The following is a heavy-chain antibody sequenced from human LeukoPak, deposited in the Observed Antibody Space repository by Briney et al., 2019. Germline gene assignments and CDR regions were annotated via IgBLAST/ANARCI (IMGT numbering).Heavy chain of an antibody. D-gene: IGHD1-26*01. CDR1: GFTFINFG. V-gene: IGHV3-33*06. CDR2: VWYDGNNK. CDR3: AKDQRWESPHYLDS. J-gene: IGHJ4*02. Sequence: PGGSLRLSCAASGFTFINFGMHWVRQAPGKGPEWVAIVWYDGNNKYYADSVKGRFTISRDNSKNTLYVQMNSLRDEDTAVYYCAKDQRWESPHYLDSWGQGTLVTVSS.